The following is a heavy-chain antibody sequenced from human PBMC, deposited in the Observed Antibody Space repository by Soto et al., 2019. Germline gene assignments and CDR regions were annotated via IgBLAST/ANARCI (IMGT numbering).Heavy chain of an antibody. D-gene: IGHD2-15*01. CDR3: ARTPPPDIVVVVAATRLGILPRRFDI. Sequence: QVQLQQWGAGLLKPSETLSLTCAVYGGSFSGYYWSWIRQPPGKGLEWIGEINHSGSTNYNPSLKSRVTISVDTSKHQFSLKLSSVTAADTAVYYCARTPPPDIVVVVAATRLGILPRRFDIWGQGTMVTVSS. CDR2: INHSGST. J-gene: IGHJ3*02. CDR1: GGSFSGYY. V-gene: IGHV4-34*01.